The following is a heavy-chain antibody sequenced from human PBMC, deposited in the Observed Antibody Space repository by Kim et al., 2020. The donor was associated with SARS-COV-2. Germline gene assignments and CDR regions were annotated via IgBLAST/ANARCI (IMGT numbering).Heavy chain of an antibody. CDR3: ARDSRGIQLWLTPKYWYFDL. CDR1: GYTFTSYG. Sequence: ASVKVSCKASGYTFTSYGISWVRQAPGQGLEWMGWISAYNGNTNYAQKLQGRVTMTTDTSTSTAYMELRSLRSDDTAVYYCARDSRGIQLWLTPKYWYFDLWGRGTLVTVSS. D-gene: IGHD5-18*01. J-gene: IGHJ2*01. V-gene: IGHV1-18*01. CDR2: ISAYNGNT.